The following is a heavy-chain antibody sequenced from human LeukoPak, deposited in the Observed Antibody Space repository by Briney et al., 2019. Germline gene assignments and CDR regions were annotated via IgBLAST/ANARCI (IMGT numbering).Heavy chain of an antibody. CDR1: GFTFSSYS. CDR3: ARAGNDAFDI. Sequence: GGSLRLSCAASGFTFSSYSMNWVRQAPGKGLEGVSSISSSSSYIYYADSVKGRFTISRDNAKNSLYLQMNSLRAEDTAVYYCARAGNDAFDIWGQGTMVTVSS. J-gene: IGHJ3*02. V-gene: IGHV3-21*01. CDR2: ISSSSSYI.